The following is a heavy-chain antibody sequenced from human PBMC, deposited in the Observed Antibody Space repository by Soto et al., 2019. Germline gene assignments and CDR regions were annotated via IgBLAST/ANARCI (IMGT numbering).Heavy chain of an antibody. CDR2: IIPIFGTA. J-gene: IGHJ4*02. CDR1: GGIFSSYA. V-gene: IGHV1-69*01. CDR3: ARGGSGYVWFNEF. Sequence: QEQLVQSGAEVKKPGSSVKVSCKASGGIFSSYAISWVRQAPGHGLEWMGGIIPIFGTATYAQKFQGRVTITADESTNTAYMDLSSLKSEDTAIYYCARGGSGYVWFNEFWGQGTLVTVSS. D-gene: IGHD3-22*01.